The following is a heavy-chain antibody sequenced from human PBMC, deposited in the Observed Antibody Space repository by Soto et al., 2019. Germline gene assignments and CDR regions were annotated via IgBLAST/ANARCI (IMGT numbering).Heavy chain of an antibody. V-gene: IGHV4-59*08. Sequence: SETLSLTCTVSGGSISSYYWSWIRQPPGKGLEWIGYIYYSGSTNYNPSLKSRVTISVDTSKNQFSLKLSSVTAADTAVYYCARHGLGYDFWSGYYDYWGQGTLVTVSS. CDR1: GGSISSYY. D-gene: IGHD3-3*01. J-gene: IGHJ4*02. CDR2: IYYSGST. CDR3: ARHGLGYDFWSGYYDY.